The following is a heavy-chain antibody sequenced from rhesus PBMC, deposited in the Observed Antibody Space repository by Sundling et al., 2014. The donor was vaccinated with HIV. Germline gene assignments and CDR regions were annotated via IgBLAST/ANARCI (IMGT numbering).Heavy chain of an antibody. J-gene: IGHJ4*01. V-gene: IGHV4-160*01. Sequence: QVQLQESGPGLVKPSETLSLTCAVSGASISINYWSWIRQAPGKGLEWIGRLYGSGGNTDYNPSLKSRVTISKDTSKNQFSLKLSSVTAADTAVYYCARMIQAYYFDSWGQGVLVTVSS. CDR2: LYGSGGNT. D-gene: IGHD5-12*01. CDR1: GASISINY. CDR3: ARMIQAYYFDS.